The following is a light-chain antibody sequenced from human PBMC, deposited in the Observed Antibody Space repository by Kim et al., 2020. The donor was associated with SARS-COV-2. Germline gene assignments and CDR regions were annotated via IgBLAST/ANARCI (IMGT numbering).Light chain of an antibody. CDR1: NFWDKY. Sequence: PGHKADLPCSVVNFWDKYACWYQQKPVRSPVLVIYQDTKRPSGIPERFSGSNSGNTATLTISGTQAIDEADYYCQTWDSSTVVFGGGTQLTVL. V-gene: IGLV3-1*01. CDR2: QDT. J-gene: IGLJ2*01. CDR3: QTWDSSTVV.